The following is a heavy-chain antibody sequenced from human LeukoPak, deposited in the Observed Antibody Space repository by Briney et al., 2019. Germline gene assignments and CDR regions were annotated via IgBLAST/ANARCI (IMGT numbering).Heavy chain of an antibody. V-gene: IGHV3-30*02. Sequence: GGSLTLSCPTSGFTFSTYDMHWLRQAPGKGLEWVAHIRFDGLRERYADSVRGRVTVPRDNSKNTLFLQMNCLRAEDTAVYYCAKDRQTYASYGYFDYWGQGTLVPVST. J-gene: IGHJ4*02. CDR1: GFTFSTYD. CDR2: IRFDGLRE. CDR3: AKDRQTYASYGYFDY. D-gene: IGHD2-21*01.